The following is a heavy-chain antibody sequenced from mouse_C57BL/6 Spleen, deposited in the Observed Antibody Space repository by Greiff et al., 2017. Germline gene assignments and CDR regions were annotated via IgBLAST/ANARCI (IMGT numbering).Heavy chain of an antibody. CDR3: ARTRDYSFDD. J-gene: IGHJ2*01. V-gene: IGHV1-64*01. D-gene: IGHD2-13*01. Sequence: QVQLQQPGAELVKPGASVKLSCKASGYTFTSYWMHWVKQRPGQGLEWIGMIHPNSGSTNYNEKFKSKATLTVAKSSSTAYMQLSSLTSEDSAVYYCARTRDYSFDDWGQGTTLTVSS. CDR2: IHPNSGST. CDR1: GYTFTSYW.